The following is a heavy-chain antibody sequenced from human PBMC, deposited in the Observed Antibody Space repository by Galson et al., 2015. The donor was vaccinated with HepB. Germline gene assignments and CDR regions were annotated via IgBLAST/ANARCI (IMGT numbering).Heavy chain of an antibody. CDR1: GGTLSSYA. D-gene: IGHD3-10*01. Sequence: SVKVSCKASGGTLSSYAISWVRQAPGQGLEWMGGIIPIFGTANYAQKFQGRVTITADKSTSTAYMELSSLRSEDTAVYYCARVDYYGSGTYNWFDPWGQGTLVTVSS. J-gene: IGHJ5*02. CDR2: IIPIFGTA. CDR3: ARVDYYGSGTYNWFDP. V-gene: IGHV1-69*06.